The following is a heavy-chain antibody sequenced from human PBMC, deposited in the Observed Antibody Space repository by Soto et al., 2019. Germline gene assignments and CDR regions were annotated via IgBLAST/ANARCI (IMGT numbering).Heavy chain of an antibody. J-gene: IGHJ3*02. CDR2: IWYDGSNK. CDR3: ARNHAARPLDAFAI. Sequence: PGESLKISCAASGFTFSSYGMHWVRQAPGKGLEWVAVIWYDGSNKYYADSVKGRFTISRDNSKNTLYLQMNSLRTEDTAVYYCARNHAARPLDAFAIWGQGTMVTVSS. D-gene: IGHD2-2*02. V-gene: IGHV3-33*01. CDR1: GFTFSSYG.